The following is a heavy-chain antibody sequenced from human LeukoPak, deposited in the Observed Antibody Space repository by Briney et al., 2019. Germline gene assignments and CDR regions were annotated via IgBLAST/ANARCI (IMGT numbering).Heavy chain of an antibody. CDR1: GYSISSGYY. J-gene: IGHJ4*02. CDR3: ARDRQYYDILTGYYSLGEFDY. V-gene: IGHV4-38-2*02. Sequence: ASETLSLTCTVSGYSISSGYYWGWIRPPPGKGLEWIGSIYHSGSTYYNPSLKSRITISVDTSKNQFSLKLGSVTAADTAVYYCARDRQYYDILTGYYSLGEFDYWGQGTLVTVSS. CDR2: IYHSGST. D-gene: IGHD3-9*01.